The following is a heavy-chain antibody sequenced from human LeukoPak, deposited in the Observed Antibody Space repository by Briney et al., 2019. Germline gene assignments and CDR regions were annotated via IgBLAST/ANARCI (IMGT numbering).Heavy chain of an antibody. CDR1: GFTFSSYG. D-gene: IGHD6-19*01. V-gene: IGHV3-33*01. J-gene: IGHJ4*02. Sequence: GGSLRLSCAASGFTFSSYGMHWVRQAPGKGLEWVAVIWYDGSNKYYADSVRGRFTISRDNSKNTLYLQMNSLRAEDTAVYYCARDLAGYSSGQTPGYWGQGTLVTVSS. CDR2: IWYDGSNK. CDR3: ARDLAGYSSGQTPGY.